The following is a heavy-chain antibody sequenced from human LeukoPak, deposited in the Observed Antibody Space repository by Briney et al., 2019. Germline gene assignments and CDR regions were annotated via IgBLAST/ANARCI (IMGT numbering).Heavy chain of an antibody. CDR2: IIPIFGTA. CDR1: GGTFSSNA. D-gene: IGHD3-16*02. V-gene: IGHV1-69*05. CDR3: ARGQYYDYVWGSYRLAYFDY. Sequence: SVKVSCKASGGTFSSNAISWGRQAPGQGLERMGGIIPIFGTANYAQKFQGGVTITTDEYTSTAYVELSSLRSEDTGVYYCARGQYYDYVWGSYRLAYFDYWGQGTLVTVSS. J-gene: IGHJ4*02.